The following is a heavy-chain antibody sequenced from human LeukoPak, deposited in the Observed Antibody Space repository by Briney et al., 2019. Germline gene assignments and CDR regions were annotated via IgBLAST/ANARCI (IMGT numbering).Heavy chain of an antibody. CDR2: ISAYNGNT. J-gene: IGHJ6*04. Sequence: ASVKVSCKASGGTFSSYGISWVRQAPGQGLEWMGWISAYNGNTNYAQKLQGRVTMTTDTSTSTAYMELRSLRSDDTAVYYCARVLTGYYNPYYYYYGMDVWGKGTTVTVSS. CDR3: ARVLTGYYNPYYYYYGMDV. V-gene: IGHV1-18*04. D-gene: IGHD3-9*01. CDR1: GGTFSSYG.